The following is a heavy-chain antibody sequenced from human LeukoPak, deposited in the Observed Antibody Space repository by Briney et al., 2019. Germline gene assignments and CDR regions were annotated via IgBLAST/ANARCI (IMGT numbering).Heavy chain of an antibody. Sequence: GGSLRLSCAASGFTFSHYWMSWVRQTPGKGLEWVANMKQDGSEKYYVDSVKGRFTISRDNTRNSLYLQMNSLRAEDTAVYYCAREKSNGWYYFDYWGQGTLVTVSS. J-gene: IGHJ4*02. V-gene: IGHV3-7*01. CDR3: AREKSNGWYYFDY. CDR1: GFTFSHYW. CDR2: MKQDGSEK. D-gene: IGHD6-19*01.